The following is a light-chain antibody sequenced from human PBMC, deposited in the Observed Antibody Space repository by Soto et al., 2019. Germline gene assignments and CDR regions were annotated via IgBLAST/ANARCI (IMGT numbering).Light chain of an antibody. CDR1: QSINAH. CDR3: QQYNIWPWT. CDR2: GAS. J-gene: IGKJ1*01. Sequence: EVVMTQSPATLSVSPGERVTLSCRASQSINAHLAWYQQKPRQAPRRLIHGASTRATGIPARFSGSGFATEIIVPIRCLQCEDFTVYYCQQYNIWPWTFGQETKVEI. V-gene: IGKV3-15*01.